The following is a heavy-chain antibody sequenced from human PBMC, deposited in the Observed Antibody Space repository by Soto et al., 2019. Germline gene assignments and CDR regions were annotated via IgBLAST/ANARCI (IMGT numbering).Heavy chain of an antibody. CDR2: ISTNGGST. CDR1: GFTFSSYA. D-gene: IGHD3-22*01. V-gene: IGHV3-64D*06. J-gene: IGHJ4*02. Sequence: GGSLRLSCSASGFTFSSYAMHSVRQAPGKGLEYVSSISTNGGSTHYADSVKGRFTISRDNSKNTQYLQMSSLRADDTAVYYCVKGEYYYDSSGYYPFDYWGQGTLVTVSS. CDR3: VKGEYYYDSSGYYPFDY.